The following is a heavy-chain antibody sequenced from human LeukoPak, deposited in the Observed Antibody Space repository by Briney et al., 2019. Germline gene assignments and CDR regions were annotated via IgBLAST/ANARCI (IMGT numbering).Heavy chain of an antibody. Sequence: GGSLRLSCAASGFAFSSYWMHWVRQAPGKGLVWVSYIRGDGASTTYADSVKGRFTISRDNAKSTLYLQMNSLRVEDAAVYYCARVGGVSGRAFDMWGQGTMVTVSS. CDR3: ARVGGVSGRAFDM. V-gene: IGHV3-74*01. CDR2: IRGDGAST. J-gene: IGHJ3*02. D-gene: IGHD6-25*01. CDR1: GFAFSSYW.